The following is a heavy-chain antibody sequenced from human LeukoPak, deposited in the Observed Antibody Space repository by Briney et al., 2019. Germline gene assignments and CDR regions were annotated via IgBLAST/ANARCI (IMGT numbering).Heavy chain of an antibody. CDR3: TTGGRYYYYYMDV. CDR1: GFTFSNAW. V-gene: IGHV3-15*01. D-gene: IGHD2-15*01. CDR2: IKSKTDGGTT. J-gene: IGHJ6*03. Sequence: PGGSLRLSCAASGFTFSNAWMSWVRQAPGKGLEWVGRIKSKTDGGTTDYAAPVKGRFTISRDDSKNTLYLQMNSLKTEDTAVYYCTTGGRYYYYYMDVWGKGTTVTVSS.